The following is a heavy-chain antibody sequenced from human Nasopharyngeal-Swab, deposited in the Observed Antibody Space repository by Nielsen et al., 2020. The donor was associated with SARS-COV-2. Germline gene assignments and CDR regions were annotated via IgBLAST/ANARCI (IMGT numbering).Heavy chain of an antibody. V-gene: IGHV3-30*03. D-gene: IGHD1-26*01. Sequence: GESLKISCAASGFIFSSYGMHWVRQAPGKGLEWVAVISYDGSNKYYADSVKGRFTISRDNSKKTLYLQMNRLRAEDTAVYYCASGGGGSYLTKFDYWGPGTLVTVSS. CDR3: ASGGGGSYLTKFDY. J-gene: IGHJ4*02. CDR2: ISYDGSNK. CDR1: GFIFSSYG.